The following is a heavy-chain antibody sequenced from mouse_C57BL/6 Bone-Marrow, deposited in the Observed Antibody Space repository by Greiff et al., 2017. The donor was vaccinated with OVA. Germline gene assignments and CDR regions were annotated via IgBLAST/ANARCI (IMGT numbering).Heavy chain of an antibody. CDR1: GYTFTSSW. CDR3: ARSLPYYGSSYPYYYAMDY. CDR2: IDPSDSYT. D-gene: IGHD1-1*01. Sequence: QVQLQQPGAELVMPGASVKLSCKASGYTFTSSWMHWVKQRPGQGLEWIGEIDPSDSYTHYNQKFKGKSTLTVDKSSSTAYMQRSSLTSEDSAVYYCARSLPYYGSSYPYYYAMDYWGQGTSVTVSS. V-gene: IGHV1-69*01. J-gene: IGHJ4*01.